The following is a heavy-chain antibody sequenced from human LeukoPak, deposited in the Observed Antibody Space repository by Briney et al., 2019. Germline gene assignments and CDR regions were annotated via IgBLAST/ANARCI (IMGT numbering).Heavy chain of an antibody. Sequence: HAGGSLRLSCAASGFIFSTYWMHWVRQAPGKGPVWLSRINSDGSTTNYADSVKGRFTISRDNAKNTLYLQMNSLRVDDTAVYYRATGSGSPFQHWGQGTLVTVSS. CDR1: GFIFSTYW. J-gene: IGHJ1*01. D-gene: IGHD1-26*01. CDR2: INSDGSTT. V-gene: IGHV3-74*01. CDR3: ATGSGSPFQH.